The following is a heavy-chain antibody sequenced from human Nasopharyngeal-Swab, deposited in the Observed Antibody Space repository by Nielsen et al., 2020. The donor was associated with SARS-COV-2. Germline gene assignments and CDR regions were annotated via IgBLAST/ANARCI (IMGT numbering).Heavy chain of an antibody. CDR2: VNGDGSGT. V-gene: IGHV3-74*01. J-gene: IGHJ4*02. CDR1: GFTFSRYW. Sequence: GESLKISCAASGFTFSRYWMHWVRQAPGKGLVWVSRVNGDGSGTGHADSVKGRFTISRDNAKNAMYLQMNSLRAEDTAVYFCTSLDTATAMPGWAYWGQGTLVTVSS. CDR3: TSLDTATAMPGWAY. D-gene: IGHD2-2*01.